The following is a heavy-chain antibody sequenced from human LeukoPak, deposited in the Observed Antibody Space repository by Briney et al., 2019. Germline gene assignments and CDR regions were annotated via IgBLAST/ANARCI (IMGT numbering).Heavy chain of an antibody. V-gene: IGHV1-58*01. Sequence: SVKVSCKASGFTFTSSAVQWVRQARGQRLEWIGWIVVGSGNTNYAQKFQGRVTITRDTSACTAYMELSNLRSEDTAVYYCARASYGSGDYWGQGTLVTVSS. CDR1: GFTFTSSA. D-gene: IGHD3-10*01. CDR2: IVVGSGNT. CDR3: ARASYGSGDY. J-gene: IGHJ4*02.